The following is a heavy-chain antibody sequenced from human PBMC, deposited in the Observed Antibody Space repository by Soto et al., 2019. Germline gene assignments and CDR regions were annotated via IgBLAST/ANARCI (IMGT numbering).Heavy chain of an antibody. CDR3: SRIAVSGTFTGFDY. CDR2: VSYSGST. D-gene: IGHD6-19*01. CDR1: GGSISNSSYQ. J-gene: IGHJ4*02. V-gene: IGHV4-39*01. Sequence: SETLSLTCTVSGGSISNSSYQWGCIRQPPGKGLQWIGSVSYSGSTYYNPSLESRLTLSVDTSKTQSSLRLSSVTAADTAVYYCSRIAVSGTFTGFDYWGRGTLVTVSS.